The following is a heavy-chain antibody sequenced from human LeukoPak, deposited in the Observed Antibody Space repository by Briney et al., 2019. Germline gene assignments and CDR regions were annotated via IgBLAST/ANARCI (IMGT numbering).Heavy chain of an antibody. D-gene: IGHD4-17*01. Sequence: ASVKVSCKVSGYTLTELSMHWVRQAPGKGLEWMGGFDPEDGETIYAQKFQGRVTMTEDTSTDTAYMEVRSLRSDDTAVYYCARSIQYGDYTFDYWGQGTLVTVSS. CDR1: GYTLTELS. CDR2: FDPEDGET. J-gene: IGHJ4*02. V-gene: IGHV1-24*01. CDR3: ARSIQYGDYTFDY.